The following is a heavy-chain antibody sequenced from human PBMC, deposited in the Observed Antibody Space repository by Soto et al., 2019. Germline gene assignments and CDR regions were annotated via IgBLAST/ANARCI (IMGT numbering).Heavy chain of an antibody. CDR3: ATGPYASSGYYYFDY. J-gene: IGHJ4*02. Sequence: EVQLLESGGVLVQPGGSLRLSCVASGITFSSYAMNWVRLAPGKGLEWISAISTTGDGTFYAASVKGRFTISRDNSKNTLYLQMSSLRGEDTAVYYCATGPYASSGYYYFDYWGQGTLVTVSS. D-gene: IGHD3-22*01. CDR2: ISTTGDGT. V-gene: IGHV3-23*01. CDR1: GITFSSYA.